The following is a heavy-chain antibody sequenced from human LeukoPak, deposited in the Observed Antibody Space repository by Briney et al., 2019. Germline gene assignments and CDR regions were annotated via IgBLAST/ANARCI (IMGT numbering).Heavy chain of an antibody. CDR2: ISSSSSYI. J-gene: IGHJ4*02. Sequence: PGGSLRLSCAASGFTFSSYNMNWVRQAPGKGLEWVSSISSSSSYIYYADSVKGRFTISRDNAKNSLYLQMNSLRAEDTAVYYCARGDYDILTGFDYWGQGTLVTVSS. CDR3: ARGDYDILTGFDY. D-gene: IGHD3-9*01. CDR1: GFTFSSYN. V-gene: IGHV3-21*01.